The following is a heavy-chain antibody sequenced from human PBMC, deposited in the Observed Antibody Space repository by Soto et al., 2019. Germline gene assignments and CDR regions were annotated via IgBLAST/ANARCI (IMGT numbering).Heavy chain of an antibody. J-gene: IGHJ3*02. Sequence: PSGTLSLTCAVSGGSISSGGYSWSWIRQPPGKGLEWIGYIYHSGSTYYNPSLKSRVTISVDRSKNQFSLKLSSVTAADTAVYYCARSTVNDAFDIWGQGTMVTVSS. V-gene: IGHV4-30-2*01. CDR2: IYHSGST. CDR3: ARSTVNDAFDI. D-gene: IGHD4-17*01. CDR1: GGSISSGGYS.